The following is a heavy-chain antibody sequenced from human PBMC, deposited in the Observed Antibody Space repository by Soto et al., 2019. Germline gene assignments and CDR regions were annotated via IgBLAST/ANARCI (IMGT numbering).Heavy chain of an antibody. Sequence: SVKVSCKASGGTFSSYAISWVRQAPGQGLEWMGGIIPIFGTANYAQKFQGRVTITADESTSTAYMELSSLRTEDTAEYYCARDRHSGSYSDYWGQGTLVTVSS. CDR3: ARDRHSGSYSDY. CDR2: IIPIFGTA. D-gene: IGHD1-26*01. CDR1: GGTFSSYA. V-gene: IGHV1-69*13. J-gene: IGHJ4*02.